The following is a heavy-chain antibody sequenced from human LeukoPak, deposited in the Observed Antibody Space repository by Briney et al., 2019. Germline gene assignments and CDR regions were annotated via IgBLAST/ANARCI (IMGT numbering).Heavy chain of an antibody. J-gene: IGHJ4*02. CDR1: GFTFSTYA. D-gene: IGHD2-15*01. V-gene: IGHV3-23*01. CDR2: ISGSGSST. CDR3: AKSRSSSLGLFDY. Sequence: GGSLRLSCAVSGFTFSTYAMSWVRLAPGKGLGWVSAISGSGSSTYYADSVKGRFTISRDNSKNTLYLQMNSLRAEDTAVYYCAKSRSSSLGLFDYWGQGTLVTVSS.